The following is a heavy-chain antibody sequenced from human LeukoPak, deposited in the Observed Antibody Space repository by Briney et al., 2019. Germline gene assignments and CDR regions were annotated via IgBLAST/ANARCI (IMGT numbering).Heavy chain of an antibody. V-gene: IGHV4-59*01. CDR3: ARRNPYDSGGYYYAFDY. CDR1: GGSISGYY. Sequence: SETLSLTCTASGGSISGYYWSWIRQPPGKGLEWIGYVSYSGSTNYNPSLKSRVTISVDTSKNQVSLKLRSVTAADTAVYYCARRNPYDSGGYYYAFDYWGQGTLVTVSS. J-gene: IGHJ4*02. D-gene: IGHD3-22*01. CDR2: VSYSGST.